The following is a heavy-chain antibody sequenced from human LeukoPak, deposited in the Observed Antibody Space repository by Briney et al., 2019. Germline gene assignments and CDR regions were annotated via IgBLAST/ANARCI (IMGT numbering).Heavy chain of an antibody. Sequence: SQTLSLTCTVSGDPIRSRGHFWSWSRQHPEKGLEWIWYFYYSGTTKDNPSLKHRDTIIVNPTTNQFSLNLTSVTAADKDVSYYASEIIRGGDCFDPWGQGTLVTVSS. D-gene: IGHD2-21*01. CDR1: GDPIRSRGHF. J-gene: IGHJ5*02. CDR3: ASEIIRGGDCFDP. CDR2: FYYSGTT. V-gene: IGHV4-31*03.